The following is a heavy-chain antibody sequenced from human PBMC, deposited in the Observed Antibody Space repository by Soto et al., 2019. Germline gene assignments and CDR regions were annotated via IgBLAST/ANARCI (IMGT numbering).Heavy chain of an antibody. CDR2: IIPIFGSP. CDR3: AREVVTTILGYQYFDY. J-gene: IGHJ4*02. D-gene: IGHD2-21*02. Sequence: QVQLVQSGAEVKKPGSSVKVSCKASGGTFSRYPINWVRQAPGQGLEWMGGIIPIFGSPNYAQRFQGRVTITADTSTSTAYMELSSLISEDTAIYYCAREVVTTILGYQYFDYWGQGTLVTVSS. V-gene: IGHV1-69*06. CDR1: GGTFSRYP.